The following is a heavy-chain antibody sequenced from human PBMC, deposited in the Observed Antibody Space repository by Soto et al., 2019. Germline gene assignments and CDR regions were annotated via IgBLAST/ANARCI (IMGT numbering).Heavy chain of an antibody. J-gene: IGHJ4*02. V-gene: IGHV3-30-3*01. Sequence: GGSLRLSCAASGFTFSSYAMHWVRQAPGKGLEWVAVISYDGSNKYYADSVKGRFTISRDNSKNTLYLQMNSLRAEDTAVYYCARDLGVGATIQRLIDYWGQGTLVTVSS. CDR1: GFTFSSYA. CDR2: ISYDGSNK. CDR3: ARDLGVGATIQRLIDY. D-gene: IGHD1-26*01.